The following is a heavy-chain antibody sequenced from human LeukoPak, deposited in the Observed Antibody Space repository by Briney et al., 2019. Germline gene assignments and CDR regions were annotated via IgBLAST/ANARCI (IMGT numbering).Heavy chain of an antibody. CDR2: LNPKSGGT. Sequence: GASVKVSCKASGYTFSDYHMHWVRQAPGQGLEWMGWLNPKSGGTNYAQKFRGRVTMTRDMSTGTADLDLSGLTSDDTAVYFCVRGWCASMNPGLPPGYWGQGMLVTVSS. J-gene: IGHJ4*02. CDR1: GYTFSDYH. CDR3: VRGWCASMNPGLPPGY. V-gene: IGHV1-2*02. D-gene: IGHD2/OR15-2a*01.